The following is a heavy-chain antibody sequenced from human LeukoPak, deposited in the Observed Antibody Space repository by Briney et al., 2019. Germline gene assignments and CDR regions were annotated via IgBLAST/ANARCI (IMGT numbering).Heavy chain of an antibody. V-gene: IGHV4-59*01. CDR1: GGSFEHYF. J-gene: IGHJ4*02. D-gene: IGHD3-10*01. Sequence: SETLSLTCTVSGGSFEHYFWRWIRPPPGKGREGIGYVYYSGSTDYSPPLKSRLTIPALPSQNQFSLKLRSVTAGARSVCCCATHRRSHSSEYWGQGTLVTVSS. CDR2: VYYSGST. CDR3: ATHRRSHSSEY.